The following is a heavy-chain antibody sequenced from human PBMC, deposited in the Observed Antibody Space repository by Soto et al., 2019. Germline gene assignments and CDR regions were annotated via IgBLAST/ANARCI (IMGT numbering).Heavy chain of an antibody. CDR1: GFTFNNYW. J-gene: IGHJ4*02. D-gene: IGHD2-2*01. V-gene: IGHV3-7*01. Sequence: EVQLVESGGGLVQPWGSLRLSCAASGFTFNNYWMSWVRQAPGKGLEWVANIKQDGSEKYYVDSVKGRFTISRDNAKNSLYLQMNSLRAEDTAVYYCAKNNRYCSSTNCFVFDYWGQGTLVTVSS. CDR2: IKQDGSEK. CDR3: AKNNRYCSSTNCFVFDY.